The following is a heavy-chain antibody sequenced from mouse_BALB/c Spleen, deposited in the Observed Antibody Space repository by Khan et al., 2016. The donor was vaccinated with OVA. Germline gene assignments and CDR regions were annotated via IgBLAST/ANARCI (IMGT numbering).Heavy chain of an antibody. V-gene: IGHV1S137*01. CDR3: TRGGGGNRFAY. Sequence: QVQLQQSGAELVRPGVSVKISCKGSGYTFTDFTMHWVKQSHAMNLEWIGVISTYYGDVTYNQKFKGKATMTVDKSSSTAYMELARLTSEDSAIFDVTRGGGGNRFAYWGQGTLVTVSA. CDR2: ISTYYGDV. D-gene: IGHD2-12*01. J-gene: IGHJ3*01. CDR1: GYTFTDFT.